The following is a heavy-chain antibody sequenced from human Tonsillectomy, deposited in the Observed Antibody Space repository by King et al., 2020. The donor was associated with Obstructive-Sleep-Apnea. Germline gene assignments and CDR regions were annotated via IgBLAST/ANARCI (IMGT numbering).Heavy chain of an antibody. V-gene: IGHV3-66*01. J-gene: IGHJ4*02. D-gene: IGHD5-18*01. CDR3: ARVVGYSYGYSFDY. CDR2: LYSGGAT. Sequence: VQLVESGGGLVQPGGSLRLSCAVSGFTVSSTYMSWVRQAPGKGLEWVSTLYSGGATDYADSVKGRFTNSRDTSKNTLYLQMNSLRAEDTAVYFCARVVGYSYGYSFDYWGQGTLVTVSS. CDR1: GFTVSSTY.